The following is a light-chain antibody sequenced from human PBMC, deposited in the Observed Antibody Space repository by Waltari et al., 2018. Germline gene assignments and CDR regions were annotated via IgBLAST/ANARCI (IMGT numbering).Light chain of an antibody. J-gene: IGKJ4*01. CDR2: GAS. CDR1: QGIGTW. Sequence: DIQMTQSPSSVSASVGDRVTISCRASQGIGTWLAWYQQKPGKAPNLLIHGASSLQSGVPSRFSGSGSVTEFTLTINDLQPEDFATYYCQQTDSFPLPFGGGTKVEMK. V-gene: IGKV1-12*01. CDR3: QQTDSFPLP.